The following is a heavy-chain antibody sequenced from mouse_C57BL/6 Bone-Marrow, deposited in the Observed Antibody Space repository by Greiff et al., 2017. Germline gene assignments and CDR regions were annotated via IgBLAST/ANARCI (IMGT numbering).Heavy chain of an antibody. Sequence: VQLPQSGAELVKPGASVKMSCKASGYTFTSYWITWVQQRPGPGLEWIGDISPGSGSTNYHAMFKSKATLTVDKSSSTAYMQLSRLTSEDSAVYFCAILAYSTYFDYWGQGTTLTVSS. J-gene: IGHJ2*01. CDR1: GYTFTSYW. CDR2: ISPGSGST. CDR3: AILAYSTYFDY. D-gene: IGHD2-10*01. V-gene: IGHV1-55*01.